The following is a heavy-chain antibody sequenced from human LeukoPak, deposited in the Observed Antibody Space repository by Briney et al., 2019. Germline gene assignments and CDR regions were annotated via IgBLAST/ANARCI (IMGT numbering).Heavy chain of an antibody. CDR1: GFTFDDYT. J-gene: IGHJ3*02. V-gene: IGHV3-43*01. Sequence: GGSLRLSCAASGFTFDDYTMHWVRQAPGKGLEWVSLISWDGGSTYYADSVKGRFTISRDNSKNSLYLQMNSLRTEDTALYYCAKDSSEADGTFAFDIWGQGTMVTVSS. CDR3: AKDSSEADGTFAFDI. D-gene: IGHD2-15*01. CDR2: ISWDGGST.